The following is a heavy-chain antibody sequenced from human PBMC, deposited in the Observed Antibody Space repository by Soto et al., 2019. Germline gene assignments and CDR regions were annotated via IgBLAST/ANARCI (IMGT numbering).Heavy chain of an antibody. CDR2: ISSSSSTI. V-gene: IGHV3-48*04. J-gene: IGHJ4*02. CDR1: GFTFSSYS. Sequence: GESLKISCAASGFTFSSYSMNWVRQAPGKGLEWVSYISSSSSTIYYADSVKGRFTISRDNAKNSLYLQMNSLRAEDTAVYYCARATYSSSWYFDYWGQGTLVTVSS. D-gene: IGHD6-13*01. CDR3: ARATYSSSWYFDY.